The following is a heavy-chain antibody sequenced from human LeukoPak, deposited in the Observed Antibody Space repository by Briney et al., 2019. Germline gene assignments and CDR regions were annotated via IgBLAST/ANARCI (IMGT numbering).Heavy chain of an antibody. Sequence: ASVKVSCKASGYTFTGYYMHRVRQAPGQGLEWMGWINPNSGGTNYAQKFQGRVTMTRDTSISTAYMELSRLRSDDTAVYYCASEDNWNDVSYYFDYWGQGTLVTVSS. CDR2: INPNSGGT. CDR3: ASEDNWNDVSYYFDY. V-gene: IGHV1-2*02. J-gene: IGHJ4*02. CDR1: GYTFTGYY. D-gene: IGHD1-20*01.